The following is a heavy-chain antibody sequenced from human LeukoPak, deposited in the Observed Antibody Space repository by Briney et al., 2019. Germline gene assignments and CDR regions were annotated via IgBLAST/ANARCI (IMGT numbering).Heavy chain of an antibody. CDR2: ISYDGSNK. V-gene: IGHV3-30*04. J-gene: IGHJ3*02. D-gene: IGHD3-22*01. Sequence: GGSLRLSCAASGFTFSSYAMHWVRQAPGKGLERVAVISYDGSNKYYADSVKGRFTISRDNSKNTLYLQMNSLRAEDTAVYYCARAIVVVAFDIWGQGTMVIVSS. CDR3: ARAIVVVAFDI. CDR1: GFTFSSYA.